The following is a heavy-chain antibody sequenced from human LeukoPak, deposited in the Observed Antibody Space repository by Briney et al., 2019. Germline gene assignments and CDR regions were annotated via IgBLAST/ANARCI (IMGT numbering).Heavy chain of an antibody. CDR2: IYSSGSI. CDR1: GGSISTYY. CDR3: ARSKYGGSYYDTYYFDY. J-gene: IGHJ4*02. Sequence: SETLSLTCTVPGGSISTYYWSWIRQPAGKGLEWIGHIYSSGSINYNPSLKSRVTLSVDTSKNQFSLKLSSVTAADTAVYYCARSKYGGSYYDTYYFDYWGQGTLVTVSS. D-gene: IGHD1-26*01. V-gene: IGHV4-4*07.